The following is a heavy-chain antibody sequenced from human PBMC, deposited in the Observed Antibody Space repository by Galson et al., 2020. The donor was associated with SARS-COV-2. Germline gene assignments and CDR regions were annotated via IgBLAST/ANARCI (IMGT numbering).Heavy chain of an antibody. J-gene: IGHJ5*02. CDR3: ARAYPRYCSSTSCYYAGFDP. D-gene: IGHD2-2*01. CDR1: GYTFTSYG. CDR2: ISAYNGNT. V-gene: IGHV1-18*01. Sequence: ASVKVSCKGSGYTFTSYGISWVRQAPGQGLEWMGWISAYNGNTNYAQKLQGRVTMTTDTSTSTAYMELRSLRSDDTAVYYCARAYPRYCSSTSCYYAGFDPWGQGTLVTVSS.